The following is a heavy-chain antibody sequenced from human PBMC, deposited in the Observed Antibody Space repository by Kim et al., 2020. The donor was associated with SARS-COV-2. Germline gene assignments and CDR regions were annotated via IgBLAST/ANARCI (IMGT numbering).Heavy chain of an antibody. J-gene: IGHJ4*02. Sequence: YYNPSLKSRVTISVDTSKNQFSLKLSSVTAADTAVYYCASEVVVAANFDYWGQGTLVTVSS. CDR3: ASEVVVAANFDY. V-gene: IGHV4-39*01. D-gene: IGHD2-15*01.